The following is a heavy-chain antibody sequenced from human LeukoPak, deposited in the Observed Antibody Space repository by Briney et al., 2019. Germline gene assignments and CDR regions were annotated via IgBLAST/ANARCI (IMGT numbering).Heavy chain of an antibody. Sequence: GGSLRLSCAASGFTFDDYGMSWVRQAPGKGLEWVSSISSISTYIYYADSVKGRFTISRDNARNSLYLQMNSLRAEDTAVYYCARGVTIIGDDAFDIWGQGTMVTVSS. D-gene: IGHD3-9*01. CDR1: GFTFDDYG. CDR2: ISSISTYI. CDR3: ARGVTIIGDDAFDI. V-gene: IGHV3-21*01. J-gene: IGHJ3*02.